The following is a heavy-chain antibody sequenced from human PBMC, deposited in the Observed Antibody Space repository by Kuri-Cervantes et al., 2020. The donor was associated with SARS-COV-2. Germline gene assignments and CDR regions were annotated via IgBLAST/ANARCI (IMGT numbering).Heavy chain of an antibody. D-gene: IGHD4-11*01. Sequence: LSLSCAASGFTFSGSAMHWVRQASGKGLEWVGRIRSKANSYATAYAASVKGRFTISRDDSKNTAYLQMNSLKTEDTAVYYCTIDYSNFSYWGQGTLVTVSS. V-gene: IGHV3-73*01. J-gene: IGHJ4*02. CDR1: GFTFSGSA. CDR2: IRSKANSYAT. CDR3: TIDYSNFSY.